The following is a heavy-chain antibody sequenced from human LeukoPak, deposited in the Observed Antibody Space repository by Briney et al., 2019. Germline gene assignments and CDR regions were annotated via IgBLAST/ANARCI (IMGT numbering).Heavy chain of an antibody. D-gene: IGHD3-22*01. CDR1: GGSFSSYY. CDR2: IYYSGST. V-gene: IGHV4-59*01. CDR3: ARDSYYYDSSGEGDY. Sequence: PSETLSLTCTVSGGSFSSYYWSWIRQPPGKGLEWIGYIYYSGSTNYNPSLKSRVTISLDTSKNQFSLKLSSVTAADTAVYYCARDSYYYDSSGEGDYWGQGTLVTVSS. J-gene: IGHJ4*02.